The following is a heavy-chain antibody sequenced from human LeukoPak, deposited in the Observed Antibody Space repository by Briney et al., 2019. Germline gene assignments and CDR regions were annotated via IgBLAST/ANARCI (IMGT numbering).Heavy chain of an antibody. D-gene: IGHD4-23*01. CDR3: ARRDGDNDRGFEY. V-gene: IGHV3-20*04. CDR1: GFTFDDYG. Sequence: PGGSLRLSCATSGFTFDDYGMAWVRQVPGKGREWVSGINWHGGATCYADSVRGRFTISRDTAKNSLYLQMNNLRAEDTAVYYCARRDGDNDRGFEYWGQGTLVIVSS. CDR2: INWHGGAT. J-gene: IGHJ4*02.